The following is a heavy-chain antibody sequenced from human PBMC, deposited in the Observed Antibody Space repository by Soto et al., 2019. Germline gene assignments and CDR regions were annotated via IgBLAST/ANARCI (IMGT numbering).Heavy chain of an antibody. J-gene: IGHJ5*02. Sequence: QVQLVQSGAEVKKPGASVKVSCKASGYTFTSYAMHWVRQAPGQRLEWMGWINAGNGNTKYSQKSQGRVTITRDTSASPAHLELSSLRSEDPAVYYCARGSDFYDSSGTPTGWFAPWGQGTLVTVSS. CDR2: INAGNGNT. V-gene: IGHV1-3*01. CDR1: GYTFTSYA. D-gene: IGHD3-22*01. CDR3: ARGSDFYDSSGTPTGWFAP.